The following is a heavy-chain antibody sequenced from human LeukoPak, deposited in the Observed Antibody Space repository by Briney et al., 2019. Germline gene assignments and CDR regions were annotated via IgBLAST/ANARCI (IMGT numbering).Heavy chain of an antibody. CDR3: ARATWGSSRSFDI. Sequence: YCWGWIRQPPGKGLAWVSGINWNGGSTGYADSVKGRFTISRDNAKNSLYLQMNSLRAEDTALYHCARATWGSSRSFDIWGQGTMVTVSS. V-gene: IGHV3-20*01. D-gene: IGHD6-13*01. J-gene: IGHJ3*02. CDR2: INWNGGST. CDR1: YC.